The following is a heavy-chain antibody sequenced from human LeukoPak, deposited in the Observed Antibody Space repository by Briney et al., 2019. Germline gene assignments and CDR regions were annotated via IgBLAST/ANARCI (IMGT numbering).Heavy chain of an antibody. Sequence: GESLRISCKGSGYSFTSYWIGWVRQMPGKGLEWMGIIYPGDSDTRYSPSFQGQVTISADKSISTAYLQWSSLKASDTAMYYCARRLYSYGWVGFSDYWGQGTLVTVSS. CDR2: IYPGDSDT. J-gene: IGHJ4*02. CDR1: GYSFTSYW. D-gene: IGHD5-18*01. CDR3: ARRLYSYGWVGFSDY. V-gene: IGHV5-51*01.